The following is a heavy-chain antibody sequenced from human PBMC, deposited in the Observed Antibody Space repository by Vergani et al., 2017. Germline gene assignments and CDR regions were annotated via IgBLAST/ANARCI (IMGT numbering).Heavy chain of an antibody. D-gene: IGHD6-19*01. CDR3: ARGPDSSGWYDDAFDI. J-gene: IGHJ3*02. CDR1: GYTFTSYA. Sequence: QVQLVQSGAEVKKPGASVKVSCKASGYTFTSYAMHWVRQAPGQRLEWMGWINAGNGNTKYSQKVQGRVTITRDTSAGTAYMDLSSLRSEDTSVYYCARGPDSSGWYDDAFDIWGQGTMVTVSS. CDR2: INAGNGNT. V-gene: IGHV1-3*01.